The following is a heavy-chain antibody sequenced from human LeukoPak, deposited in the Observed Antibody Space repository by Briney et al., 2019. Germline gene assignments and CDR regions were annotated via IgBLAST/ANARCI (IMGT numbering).Heavy chain of an antibody. D-gene: IGHD3-22*01. Sequence: ASVKVSCKASGYTFTSYDISWLRQAPGQGLEWMGRISAYNGNTNYAQKLQGRVTMTTDTSTRTAYMELRSLRSDDTAVYFCAREYYDYYEGFDYWGRGTLVTVSS. V-gene: IGHV1-18*01. CDR3: AREYYDYYEGFDY. J-gene: IGHJ4*02. CDR2: ISAYNGNT. CDR1: GYTFTSYD.